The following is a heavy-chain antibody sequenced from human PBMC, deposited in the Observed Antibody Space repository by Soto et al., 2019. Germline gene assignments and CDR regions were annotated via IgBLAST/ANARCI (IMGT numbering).Heavy chain of an antibody. J-gene: IGHJ6*02. V-gene: IGHV3-30*18. Sequence: GGSLRLSCAASGFSLSNNGMHWVRQAPGKGLEWVAVISYDGNNKYYADSVKGRFTISRDNSKNTVYLEMNNLRAEDTAMYYCAKGGSGNYLTYYYYYGTDVWCQGTMVTVFS. CDR2: ISYDGNNK. CDR1: GFSLSNNG. D-gene: IGHD3-22*01. CDR3: AKGGSGNYLTYYYYYGTDV.